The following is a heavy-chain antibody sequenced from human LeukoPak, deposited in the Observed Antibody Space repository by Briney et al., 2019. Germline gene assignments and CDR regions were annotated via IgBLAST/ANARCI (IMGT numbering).Heavy chain of an antibody. D-gene: IGHD3-3*01. CDR2: IIPIFGTA. Sequence: GASVKVSCKAPGGTFSSYAISWVRQAPGQGLEWMGGIIPIFGTANYAQKFQGRVTITTDESTSTAYMELSSLRSEDTAVYYCARDPGSHYLESPHGAFDIWGQGTMVTVSS. CDR3: ARDPGSHYLESPHGAFDI. V-gene: IGHV1-69*05. J-gene: IGHJ3*02. CDR1: GGTFSSYA.